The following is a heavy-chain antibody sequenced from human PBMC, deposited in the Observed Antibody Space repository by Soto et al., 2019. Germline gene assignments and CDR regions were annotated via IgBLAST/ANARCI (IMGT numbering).Heavy chain of an antibody. D-gene: IGHD4-17*01. V-gene: IGHV4-31*03. Sequence: SETLSLTGTVSGGSISSGGYYWSWIRQHPGKGLEWIGYIYYSGSTYYNPSLKSRVTISVDTSKNQFSLKLSSVTAADTAVYYCARGTVTTFLSFDYWGQGTLVTVSS. CDR1: GGSISSGGYY. J-gene: IGHJ4*02. CDR2: IYYSGST. CDR3: ARGTVTTFLSFDY.